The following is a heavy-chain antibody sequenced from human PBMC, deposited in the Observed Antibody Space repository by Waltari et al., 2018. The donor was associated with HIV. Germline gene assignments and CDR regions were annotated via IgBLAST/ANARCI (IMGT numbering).Heavy chain of an antibody. CDR1: GDAVSSGAFS. J-gene: IGHJ4*02. D-gene: IGHD6-13*01. CDR3: ARVIAAAGLRFDS. Sequence: VQLQESGPGPVKPASTLSLTRTVLGDAVSSGAFSWSWMRQPPGKGLEWLGNTYYSGRTSYNPSLKSRVTISIDASKNQFSLKLRSVTAADTAVYYCARVIAAAGLRFDSWGQGTLVTVSS. CDR2: TYYSGRT. V-gene: IGHV4-61*08.